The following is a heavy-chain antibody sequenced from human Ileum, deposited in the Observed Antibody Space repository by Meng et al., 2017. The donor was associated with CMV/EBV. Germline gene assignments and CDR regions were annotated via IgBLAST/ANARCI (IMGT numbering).Heavy chain of an antibody. D-gene: IGHD3-3*01. CDR1: GGAFNDYH. J-gene: IGHJ4*02. V-gene: IGHV4-4*07. Sequence: QWELLGSDPGLVKPSETLSLTCTVSGGAFNDYHWTWVRQSAGKGLEWIGRIASSGTTYLNPSLESRISMSVDKAKNQFSLKLISVTAADTALYFCARGIHDFWSGTYFDYWGQGLLVTVSS. CDR3: ARGIHDFWSGTYFDY. CDR2: IASSGTT.